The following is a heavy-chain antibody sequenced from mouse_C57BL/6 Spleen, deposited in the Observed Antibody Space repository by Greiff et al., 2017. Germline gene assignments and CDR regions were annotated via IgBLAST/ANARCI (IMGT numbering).Heavy chain of an antibody. Sequence: QVQLKESGAELVKPGASVKLSCKASGYTFTSYWMHWVKQRPGRGLEWIGRIDPNSGGTKYNEKFKSKATLTVDKPSSTAYMQLSSLTSEDSAVYYCARALFITTAAFDYWGQGTTLTVSS. CDR3: ARALFITTAAFDY. J-gene: IGHJ2*01. CDR2: IDPNSGGT. V-gene: IGHV1-72*01. D-gene: IGHD1-1*01. CDR1: GYTFTSYW.